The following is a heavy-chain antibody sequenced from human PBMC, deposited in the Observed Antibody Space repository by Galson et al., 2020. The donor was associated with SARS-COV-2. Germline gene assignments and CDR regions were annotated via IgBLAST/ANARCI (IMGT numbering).Heavy chain of an antibody. Sequence: QAGGSLRLSCAASGFTFSSYGMHWVRQAPGKGLEWVAVISYDGSNKYYADSVKGRFTISRDNSKNTLYLQMNSLRAEDTAVYYCARALRLDPIPTMVRGVIIRTAFDIWGQGTMVTVSS. CDR2: ISYDGSNK. CDR3: ARALRLDPIPTMVRGVIIRTAFDI. J-gene: IGHJ3*02. D-gene: IGHD3-10*01. CDR1: GFTFSSYG. V-gene: IGHV3-30*03.